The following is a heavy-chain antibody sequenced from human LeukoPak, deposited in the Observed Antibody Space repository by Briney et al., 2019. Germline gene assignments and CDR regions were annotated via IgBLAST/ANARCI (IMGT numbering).Heavy chain of an antibody. Sequence: SETLSLTCAVSGGSISSGGYSWSWIWQPPGKGLEWIGYIYHSGSTYYNPSLKSRVTISVDRSKNQFSLKLSSVTAADTAVYYCARGVTDYVWGSYRFPYFDYWGQGTLVTVSS. CDR3: ARGVTDYVWGSYRFPYFDY. CDR2: IYHSGST. CDR1: GGSISSGGYS. V-gene: IGHV4-30-2*01. J-gene: IGHJ4*02. D-gene: IGHD3-16*02.